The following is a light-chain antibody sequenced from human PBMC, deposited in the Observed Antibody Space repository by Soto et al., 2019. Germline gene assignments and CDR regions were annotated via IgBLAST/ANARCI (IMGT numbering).Light chain of an antibody. Sequence: SDDRTQTPAVSVAPGQTAIITCGGTDIGNKNVNWLQQKPGQAPVLVVYDDSDRPAGIPERFAGSNPGDMATLTISRLEVWHAADYHCQVCDRTSELYVFDTGTTVTAL. V-gene: IGLV3-21*02. J-gene: IGLJ1*01. CDR1: DIGNKN. CDR2: DDS. CDR3: QVCDRTSELYV.